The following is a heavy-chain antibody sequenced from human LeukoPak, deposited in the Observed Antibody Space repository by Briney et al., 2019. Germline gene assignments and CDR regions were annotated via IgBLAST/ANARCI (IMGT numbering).Heavy chain of an antibody. D-gene: IGHD5-24*01. Sequence: PSQTLSLTCTVSGGSISSGSYYWNWIRQPAGKGLEWIGRICTSGSTNYNPSLKSRVTISVDTSKNQFSLKLSSVTAADTAVYYCARFGDGYNFDYWGQGTLVTVSS. J-gene: IGHJ4*02. CDR1: GGSISSGSYY. CDR3: ARFGDGYNFDY. CDR2: ICTSGST. V-gene: IGHV4-61*02.